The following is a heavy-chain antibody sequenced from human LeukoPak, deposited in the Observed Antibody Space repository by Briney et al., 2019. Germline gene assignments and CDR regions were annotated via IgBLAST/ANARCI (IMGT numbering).Heavy chain of an antibody. CDR1: GYTFTSYG. D-gene: IGHD3-3*01. J-gene: IGHJ4*02. V-gene: IGHV1-18*01. Sequence: GASVKVSCKASGYTFTSYGISWVRQAPGQGLEWMGWISAYNGNTNYARKLQGRVTMTTDTSTSTAYMELRSLRSDDTAVYYCARDPDYDFWSGSGHFDYWGQGTLVTVSS. CDR3: ARDPDYDFWSGSGHFDY. CDR2: ISAYNGNT.